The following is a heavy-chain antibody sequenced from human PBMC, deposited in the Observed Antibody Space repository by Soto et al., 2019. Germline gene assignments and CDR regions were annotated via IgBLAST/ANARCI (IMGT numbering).Heavy chain of an antibody. V-gene: IGHV3-21*01. J-gene: IGHJ6*02. CDR1: GFTFSSYS. CDR2: ISSSSSYI. CDR3: AREVLSYDILTGYYAYYYYYGMDV. D-gene: IGHD3-9*01. Sequence: GGSLRLSCAASGFTFSSYSMNWVRQAPGKGLEWVSSISSSSSYIYYADSVKGRFTISRDNAKNSLYLQMNSLRAEDTAVYYCAREVLSYDILTGYYAYYYYYGMDVWGQGTTVTVS.